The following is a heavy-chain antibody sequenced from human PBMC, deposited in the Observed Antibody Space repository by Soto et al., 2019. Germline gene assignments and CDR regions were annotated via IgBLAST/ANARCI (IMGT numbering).Heavy chain of an antibody. J-gene: IGHJ4*02. CDR3: ARRGSSIGYGY. V-gene: IGHV4-39*01. D-gene: IGHD6-13*01. CDR1: GGSISSSSYY. CDR2: VYYSGST. Sequence: QLQLQESGPGLVKPSETLSLTCTVSGGSISSSSYYWGWIRQPPGKGLAWIGSVYYSGSTFHNPSLKRLVTISVDTSKNQFSLKRSSVTAADTAVYYWARRGSSIGYGYWGQGTLVTVSS.